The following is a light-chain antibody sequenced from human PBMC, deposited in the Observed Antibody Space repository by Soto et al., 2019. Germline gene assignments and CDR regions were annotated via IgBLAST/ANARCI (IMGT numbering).Light chain of an antibody. V-gene: IGKV1-39*01. CDR3: QQSYSSPRT. CDR1: QSISNS. CDR2: PVS. J-gene: IGKJ1*01. Sequence: DIQMTQSPASLSASVGARITITCRASQSISNSLHWYQQQPGKAPKLLIYPVSTLQSGVPSRFSASGSGTYFTLTITSLQPEDFATYYCQQSYSSPRTFGPGTKVDI.